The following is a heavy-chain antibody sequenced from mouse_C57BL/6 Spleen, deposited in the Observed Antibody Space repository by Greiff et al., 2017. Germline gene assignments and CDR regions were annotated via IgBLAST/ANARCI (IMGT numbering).Heavy chain of an antibody. J-gene: IGHJ4*01. D-gene: IGHD2-4*01. Sequence: LQESGPELVKPGASVKISCKASGYAFSSSWMNWVKQRPGKGLEWIGRIYPGDGDTNYNGKYKGKATLTADKSSSPAYMQLSSLTSEDSAVYFCARCDYDGDYAMDYWGQGTSVTVSS. V-gene: IGHV1-82*01. CDR3: ARCDYDGDYAMDY. CDR2: IYPGDGDT. CDR1: GYAFSSSW.